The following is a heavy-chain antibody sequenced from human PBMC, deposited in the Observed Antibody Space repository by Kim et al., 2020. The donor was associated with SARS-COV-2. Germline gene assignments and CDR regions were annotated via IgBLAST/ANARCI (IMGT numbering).Heavy chain of an antibody. CDR1: GYSFTSYW. Sequence: GESLKISCKGSGYSFTSYWIGWVRQMPGKGLEWMGIIYPGDSDTRYSPSFQGQVTISADKSISTAYLQWSSLKASDTAMYYCARHNYGSYDSSGSWVVYYGMDVWGQGTTVTVSS. CDR3: ARHNYGSYDSSGSWVVYYGMDV. D-gene: IGHD3-22*01. V-gene: IGHV5-51*01. CDR2: IYPGDSDT. J-gene: IGHJ6*02.